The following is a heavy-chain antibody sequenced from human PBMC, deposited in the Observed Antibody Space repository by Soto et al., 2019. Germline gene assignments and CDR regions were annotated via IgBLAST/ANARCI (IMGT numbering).Heavy chain of an antibody. CDR3: AHEAGHERGFDP. CDR1: GGTFSTYY. D-gene: IGHD6-13*01. Sequence: SVNVSCKSAGGTFSTYYISWVRQAPGQGLECRGWIIPLLDIEHYSEKVKGRVTITADESTSTFYMELSSLRFEDTAVYYCAHEAGHERGFDPWGQGTLVTVSS. J-gene: IGHJ5*02. CDR2: IIPLLDIE. V-gene: IGHV1-69*10.